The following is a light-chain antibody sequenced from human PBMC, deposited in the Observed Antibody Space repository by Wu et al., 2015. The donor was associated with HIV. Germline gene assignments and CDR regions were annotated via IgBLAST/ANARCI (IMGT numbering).Light chain of an antibody. V-gene: IGKV3-20*01. CDR2: RAS. Sequence: EIVLTQSPATLSFSPGERATLSCRASQSVHNSYLAWYQQKPGQAPRLLIYRASSRATGIPTRFSGSGSGTDFTLTISRLEPEDFAVYYCQQYSSSSWTFGRGTKVELK. CDR3: QQYSSSSWT. CDR1: QSVHNSY. J-gene: IGKJ1*01.